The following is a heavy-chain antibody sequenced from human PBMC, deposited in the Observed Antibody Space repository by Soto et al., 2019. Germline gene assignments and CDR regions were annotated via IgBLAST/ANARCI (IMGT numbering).Heavy chain of an antibody. CDR2: ISYDGGNK. J-gene: IGHJ6*02. Sequence: QVQLVESGGGVVQPRRSLRLSCAASGFTFSSYAMLWVRQAPGKGLEWVAVISYDGGNKNYADSVKGRFTISRDTSKNTLYLQMNSLRAEDTAVYYCARDLQASPYYYYGVDVWGQGTTVTASS. CDR1: GFTFSSYA. V-gene: IGHV3-30-3*01. CDR3: ARDLQASPYYYYGVDV.